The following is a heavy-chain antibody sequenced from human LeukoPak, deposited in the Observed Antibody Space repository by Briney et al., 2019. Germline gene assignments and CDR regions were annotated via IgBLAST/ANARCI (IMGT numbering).Heavy chain of an antibody. J-gene: IGHJ4*02. V-gene: IGHV3-30-3*01. D-gene: IGHD6-6*01. CDR1: GFTFSSYP. CDR2: ISHDGSNK. CDR3: AKVASSSTRDHFDY. Sequence: GGSLRLSCAASGFTFSSYPMHWVRQAPGLGLQWVAVISHDGSNKYYEDSVKGRFTISRDNSKSTLYLQMNSLRAEDTAVYYCAKVASSSTRDHFDYWGQGTLVTVSS.